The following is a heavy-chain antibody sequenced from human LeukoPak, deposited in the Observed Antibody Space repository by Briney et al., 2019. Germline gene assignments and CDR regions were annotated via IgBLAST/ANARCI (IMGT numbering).Heavy chain of an antibody. V-gene: IGHV3-9*01. Sequence: GGSLRLSCAASGFTFDDYAMHWVRQAPGKGLEWVSGISWNRGPIGYADSVKGRFTISRDNAKNSLYLQMNSLRPEDTALYYCAKDRVGSGWFSLDYWGQGTLVTVSS. CDR3: AKDRVGSGWFSLDY. CDR1: GFTFDDYA. CDR2: ISWNRGPI. J-gene: IGHJ4*02. D-gene: IGHD6-13*01.